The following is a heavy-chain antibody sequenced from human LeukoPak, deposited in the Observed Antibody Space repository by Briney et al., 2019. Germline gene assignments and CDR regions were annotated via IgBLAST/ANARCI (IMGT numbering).Heavy chain of an antibody. J-gene: IGHJ4*02. CDR2: INAGNGNT. D-gene: IGHD3-22*01. CDR3: ARDPEYYDSSGPFDY. Sequence: ASVKVSCKASGYTFTSYAMHWVRQAPGQRLEWMGWINAGNGNTKYSQKFQGRVTITRDASASTAYMELSSLRSEDTAVYYCARDPEYYDSSGPFDYWGQGTLVTVSS. V-gene: IGHV1-3*01. CDR1: GYTFTSYA.